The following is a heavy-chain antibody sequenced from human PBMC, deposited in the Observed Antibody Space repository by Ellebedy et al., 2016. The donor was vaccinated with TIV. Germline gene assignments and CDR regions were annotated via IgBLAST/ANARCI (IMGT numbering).Heavy chain of an antibody. V-gene: IGHV4-61*02. CDR1: GGSISSGSYY. Sequence: SETLSLXCTVSGGSISSGSYYWSWIRQPAGKGLEWIGRIYTSGSTNYNPSLKSRVTISVDTSKNQFSLKLSSVTAADTAVYYCAKTMVRGVHAFDIWGQGTMVTVSS. D-gene: IGHD3-10*01. J-gene: IGHJ3*02. CDR2: IYTSGST. CDR3: AKTMVRGVHAFDI.